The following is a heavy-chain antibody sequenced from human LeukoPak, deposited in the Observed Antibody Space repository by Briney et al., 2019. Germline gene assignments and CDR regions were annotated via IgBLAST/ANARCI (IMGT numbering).Heavy chain of an antibody. J-gene: IGHJ5*02. V-gene: IGHV1-46*01. Sequence: ASVTVSCKASGYTFTSYYMHWVRQAPGQGLEWMGIINPSGGSTSYAQKFQGRVTMTRDMSTSTVYMELSSLRSEDTAVYYCARVPGIAAAGEPWGQGTLVTVSS. D-gene: IGHD6-13*01. CDR1: GYTFTSYY. CDR2: INPSGGST. CDR3: ARVPGIAAAGEP.